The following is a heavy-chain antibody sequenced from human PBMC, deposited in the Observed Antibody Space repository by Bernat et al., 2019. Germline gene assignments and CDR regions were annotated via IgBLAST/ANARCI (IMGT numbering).Heavy chain of an antibody. V-gene: IGHV3-53*05. J-gene: IGHJ6*03. D-gene: IGHD4-17*01. Sequence: EVQLVETGGGLIQPGGSLRLSCAASGFTVSSNYMSWVRQAPGKGLEWVSIIYSGGSTKYADSVKGRFTISRDKSKNTLYLQMNSLRAEDTAVYYCARAGGDYHLGYYYYYYMDVWGKGTTVTVSS. CDR1: GFTVSSNY. CDR3: ARAGGDYHLGYYYYYYMDV. CDR2: IYSGGST.